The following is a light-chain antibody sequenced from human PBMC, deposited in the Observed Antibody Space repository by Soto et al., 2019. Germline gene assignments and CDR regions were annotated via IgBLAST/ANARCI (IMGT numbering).Light chain of an antibody. V-gene: IGKV3-15*01. CDR3: QQYNNWPIT. CDR1: QSVSSN. J-gene: IGKJ5*01. Sequence: EMVLTQSPATLSGSPGESATLSCRASQSVSSNLAWYQQKPGQAPRILMYDASTRDTGISARFSGSGSGTEFTLTISSLQSEDFAVYYCQQYNNWPITFGQGTRLEIK. CDR2: DAS.